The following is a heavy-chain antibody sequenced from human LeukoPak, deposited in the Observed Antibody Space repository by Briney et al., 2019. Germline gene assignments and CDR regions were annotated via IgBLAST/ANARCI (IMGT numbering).Heavy chain of an antibody. J-gene: IGHJ4*02. CDR3: ARTRTGFWSGYYVDY. CDR2: TYTGGST. D-gene: IGHD3-3*01. CDR1: GGSITSDW. Sequence: PSETLSLTCTVSGGSITSDWWSWIRQPAGTGLEWIGHTYTGGSTNYNPSLKSRVTISVDTSKNQFSLKLSSVTAADTAVYYCARTRTGFWSGYYVDYWGQGTLVTVSS. V-gene: IGHV4-4*08.